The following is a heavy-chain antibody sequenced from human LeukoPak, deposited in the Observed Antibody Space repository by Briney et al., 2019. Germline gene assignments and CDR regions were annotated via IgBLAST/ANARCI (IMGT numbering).Heavy chain of an antibody. V-gene: IGHV4-34*01. J-gene: IGHJ5*02. CDR2: INHSGST. CDR3: ARGYCSSTSCYVNWSDP. CDR1: GGSFSGYY. Sequence: SSETLSLTCAVYGGSFSGYYWSWIRQPPGKGPEWIGEINHSGSTNYNPSLKSRVTISVDTSKNQFSLKLSSVTAADTAVYYCARGYCSSTSCYVNWSDPWGQGTLVTVSS. D-gene: IGHD2-2*01.